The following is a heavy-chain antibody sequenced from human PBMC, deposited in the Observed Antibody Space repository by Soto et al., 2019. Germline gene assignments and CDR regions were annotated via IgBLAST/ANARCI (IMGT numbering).Heavy chain of an antibody. J-gene: IGHJ4*02. CDR3: ARDRLLYDSSGPAGN. CDR1: GFTFSSYG. D-gene: IGHD3-22*01. Sequence: QVQLVESGGGVVQPGRSLRLSCAASGFTFSSYGMHWVRQAPGKGLEWVAVIWYDGSNKYYADSVKGRFTISRDNSKNTLYLQMNSLRAEDTAVYYCARDRLLYDSSGPAGNWGQGTLVTVSS. CDR2: IWYDGSNK. V-gene: IGHV3-33*01.